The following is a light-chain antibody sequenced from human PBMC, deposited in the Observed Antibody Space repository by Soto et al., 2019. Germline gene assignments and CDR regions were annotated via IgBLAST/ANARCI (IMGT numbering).Light chain of an antibody. CDR1: DDISNY. CDR2: DAS. J-gene: IGKJ3*01. CDR3: QQYANLPLT. Sequence: DIQMTQSPSSLYAAVGDRVTITCQASDDISNYLNWYQQKPGKAPKLLIYDASHLESGVPSRFSGGGSGTEFTFTISSLQAEDIATYYCQQYANLPLTFGPGTKVDIK. V-gene: IGKV1-33*01.